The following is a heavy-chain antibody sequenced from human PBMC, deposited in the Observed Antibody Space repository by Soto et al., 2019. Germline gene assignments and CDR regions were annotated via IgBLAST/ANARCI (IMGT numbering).Heavy chain of an antibody. CDR3: ARETGTSYYYYGMDV. CDR1: GFTVSSNY. V-gene: IGHV3-53*01. CDR2: IYSGGST. Sequence: PGGSLRLSCAASGFTVSSNYMSWVRQAPGKGLEWVSVIYSGGSTYYADSVKGRFTISRDNSKNTLYLQMNSLRAEDTAVYYCARETGTSYYYYGMDVWGQGTTVTVS. J-gene: IGHJ6*02. D-gene: IGHD1-7*01.